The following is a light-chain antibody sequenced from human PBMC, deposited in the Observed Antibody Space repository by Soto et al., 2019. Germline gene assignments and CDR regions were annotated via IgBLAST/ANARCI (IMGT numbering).Light chain of an antibody. J-gene: IGKJ4*01. V-gene: IGKV3-20*01. CDR1: QSVSSSY. Sequence: DIVLTQSPGTLSLSPGERATLSCRASQSVSSSYLAWYQQKPGQAPRLLIYGASIRATGIPDRFSGSGSGTDFTLTISRLAPEDFAVYYCQQYGSSPRTFGGGTKVEIK. CDR2: GAS. CDR3: QQYGSSPRT.